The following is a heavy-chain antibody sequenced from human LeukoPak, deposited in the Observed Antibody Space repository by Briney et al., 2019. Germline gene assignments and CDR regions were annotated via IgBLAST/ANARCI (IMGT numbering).Heavy chain of an antibody. CDR2: IYYTGST. J-gene: IGHJ6*02. V-gene: IGHV4-59*01. Sequence: SETLSLTCTISGGSINSNYWGWIRQPPGKGLEWIGYIYYTGSTNYNPSLKSRVTISVDTSKNQFSLKLSSVTAADTAVYNCARSQGPLYYYYALDVWGQGTTVTVSS. CDR1: GGSINSNY. CDR3: ARSQGPLYYYYALDV.